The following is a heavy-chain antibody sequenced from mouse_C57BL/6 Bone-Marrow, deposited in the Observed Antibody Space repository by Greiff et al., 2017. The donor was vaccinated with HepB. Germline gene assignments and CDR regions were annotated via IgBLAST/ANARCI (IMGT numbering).Heavy chain of an antibody. J-gene: IGHJ3*01. D-gene: IGHD1-1*01. CDR3: GSHYGSSRGAY. CDR2: ISNGGGST. CDR1: GFTFSDYY. Sequence: EVKLEESGGGLVQPGGSLKLSCAASGFTFSDYYMYWVRQTPEKRLEWVAYISNGGGSTYYPDTVKGRFTISRDNAKNTLYLQMSRLKSEDTAMYYCGSHYGSSRGAYWGQGTLVTVSA. V-gene: IGHV5-12*01.